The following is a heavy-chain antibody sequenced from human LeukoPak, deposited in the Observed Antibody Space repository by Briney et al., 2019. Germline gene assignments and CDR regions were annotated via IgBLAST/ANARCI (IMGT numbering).Heavy chain of an antibody. Sequence: SETLSLTCTVSGGSISSYYWSWIRQPAGKGLEWIGRIYNSGSTNYNPSLKSRVTMSVDTSKNQISLKLSSVTPADTAVYYCARGGTYDSSGYYYDEYYFDYWGQGTLVTVSS. J-gene: IGHJ4*02. CDR3: ARGGTYDSSGYYYDEYYFDY. CDR2: IYNSGST. CDR1: GGSISSYY. D-gene: IGHD3-22*01. V-gene: IGHV4-4*07.